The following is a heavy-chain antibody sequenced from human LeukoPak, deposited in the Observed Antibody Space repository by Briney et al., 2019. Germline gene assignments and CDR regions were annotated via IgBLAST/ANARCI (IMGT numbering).Heavy chain of an antibody. Sequence: PGGSLRLSCAASGFTVSSNYMSWVRQAPGKGLEWVSVIYGGYTTYYADSVKGRFTISRDNSKNTLYLQMNSLRAEDTAVYYCARDSGGYDILTGYSLDYWGQGTLVTVSS. CDR2: IYGGYTT. J-gene: IGHJ4*02. CDR3: ARDSGGYDILTGYSLDY. D-gene: IGHD3-9*01. V-gene: IGHV3-66*01. CDR1: GFTVSSNY.